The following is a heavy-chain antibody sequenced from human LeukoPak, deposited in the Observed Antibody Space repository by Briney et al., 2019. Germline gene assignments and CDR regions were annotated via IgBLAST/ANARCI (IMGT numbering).Heavy chain of an antibody. J-gene: IGHJ6*03. V-gene: IGHV1-69*01. D-gene: IGHD3-22*01. CDR1: GSTFSSYA. CDR3: AGWYYYDSSGYPYGEDYYMDV. CDR2: IIPIFGTA. Sequence: SVKVSCKASGSTFSSYAISWVRQAPGQGLEWMGGIIPIFGTANYAQKFQGRVTITADESTSTAYMELSSLRSEDTAVYYCAGWYYYDSSGYPYGEDYYMDVWGKGTTVTVSS.